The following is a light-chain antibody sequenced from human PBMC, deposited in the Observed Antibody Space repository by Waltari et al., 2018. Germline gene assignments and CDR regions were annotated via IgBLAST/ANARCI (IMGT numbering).Light chain of an antibody. Sequence: QSALTQPASVSGFPGQSITISCTGTSSDVGNFNLVSWYQQHPGKVPKLIIYEVSKRPSGVSNHFSGSKSGNTASLTISGLRAEDEADYYCCSYAGSRTYVFGTGTKVTVL. V-gene: IGLV2-23*02. CDR1: SSDVGNFNL. CDR3: CSYAGSRTYV. J-gene: IGLJ1*01. CDR2: EVS.